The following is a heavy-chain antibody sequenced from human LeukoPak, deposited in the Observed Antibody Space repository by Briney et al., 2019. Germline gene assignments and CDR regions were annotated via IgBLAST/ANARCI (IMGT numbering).Heavy chain of an antibody. CDR3: ARDYGSSGYLGPRFDP. V-gene: IGHV4-61*01. CDR2: IYYSGST. CDR1: GGSVSSGSYY. D-gene: IGHD3-22*01. J-gene: IGHJ5*02. Sequence: SETLSLTCTVSGGSVSSGSYYWSWIRQPPGKGLEWIGYIYYSGSTNYNPSLKSRVTISVDTSKNQFSLKLSSVTAADTAVYYCARDYGSSGYLGPRFDPWGQGTLVTVSS.